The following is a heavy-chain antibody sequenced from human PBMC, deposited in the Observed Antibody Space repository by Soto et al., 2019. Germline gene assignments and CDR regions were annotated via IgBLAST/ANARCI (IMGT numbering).Heavy chain of an antibody. Sequence: PGGSLRLSCAASGFTLSRHTMNWVRQAPGKGLEWVSFIGSRTSDIYYADSVKGRFTISRDNAKNSPYLDLTRLRAEDTAVYFCVRDYYDTSGYPNTFDMWGQGTMVTV. V-gene: IGHV3-21*01. CDR1: GFTLSRHT. J-gene: IGHJ3*02. CDR3: VRDYYDTSGYPNTFDM. CDR2: IGSRTSDI. D-gene: IGHD3-22*01.